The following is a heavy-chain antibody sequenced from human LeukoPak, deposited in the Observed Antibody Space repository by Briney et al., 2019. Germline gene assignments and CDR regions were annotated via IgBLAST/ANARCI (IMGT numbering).Heavy chain of an antibody. CDR1: GFTFSNHW. J-gene: IGHJ4*02. Sequence: PGGSLRLSCVASGFTFSNHWMSWVRQAPGKGLEWVANIKQDGSEKYYVDSVKGRFTISRDNAKNSLYLQMNSLRAEDTAVYYCARGHRIITGNSYYFDYWGQGTLVTVSS. V-gene: IGHV3-7*01. CDR2: IKQDGSEK. D-gene: IGHD1-20*01. CDR3: ARGHRIITGNSYYFDY.